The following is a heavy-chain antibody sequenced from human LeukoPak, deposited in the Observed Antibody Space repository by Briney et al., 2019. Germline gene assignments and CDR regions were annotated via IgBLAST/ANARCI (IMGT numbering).Heavy chain of an antibody. CDR1: GGSISSYY. Sequence: PSETLSLTCTVSGGSISSYYWSWIRQPAGKGLEWIGRIYTSGSTNYNPSLKSRVTISVDTSKNQFSLKLSSVTAADTAVYYCARAKGRVTYYYDSSGYLALELQHWGQGTLVTVSS. J-gene: IGHJ1*01. D-gene: IGHD3-22*01. V-gene: IGHV4-4*07. CDR2: IYTSGST. CDR3: ARAKGRVTYYYDSSGYLALELQH.